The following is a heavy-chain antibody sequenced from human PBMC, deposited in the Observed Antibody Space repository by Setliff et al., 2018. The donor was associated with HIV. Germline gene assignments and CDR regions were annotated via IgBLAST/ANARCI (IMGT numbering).Heavy chain of an antibody. D-gene: IGHD3-22*01. CDR2: ISGFNGAT. J-gene: IGHJ4*02. V-gene: IGHV1-18*01. Sequence: ASVKVSCKASGYTFTNYGFSWVRQAPRQGLEWMGWISGFNGATNSAQKFRDRVTLTTDTSTTTAYMELRSLRSDDTAVYYCAINNYYDSSSYSSPFDYWGQGTLVTVSS. CDR1: GYTFTNYG. CDR3: AINNYYDSSSYSSPFDY.